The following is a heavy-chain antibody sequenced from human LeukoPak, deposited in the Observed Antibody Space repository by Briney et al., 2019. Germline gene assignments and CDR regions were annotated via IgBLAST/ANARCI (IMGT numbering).Heavy chain of an antibody. Sequence: SETLSLTCTVSGGSISSSTYYWGWIRQPPGKGLEWIASVYYSGSTYYNPSLKSRVTISVDTSKNQFSLKVSSVTAAYTAVYYCARLAAATDIWGQGTMVTVSS. CDR3: ARLAAATDI. CDR2: VYYSGST. V-gene: IGHV4-39*01. CDR1: GGSISSSTYY. J-gene: IGHJ3*02.